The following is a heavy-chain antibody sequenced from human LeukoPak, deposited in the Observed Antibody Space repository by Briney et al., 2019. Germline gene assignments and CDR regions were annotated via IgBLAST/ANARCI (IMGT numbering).Heavy chain of an antibody. CDR2: VSGSGDNI. Sequence: GGSLRLSCAAPGFTFSNYVMNWVRQAPGKGLEWVSTVSGSGDNIYYADSVKGRFTISRDNSRNTLNLQMNSLRAEDTAIYYCAKSLGYGSGNFYFDYWGQGTLVTVSS. V-gene: IGHV3-23*01. D-gene: IGHD3-10*01. CDR3: AKSLGYGSGNFYFDY. CDR1: GFTFSNYV. J-gene: IGHJ4*02.